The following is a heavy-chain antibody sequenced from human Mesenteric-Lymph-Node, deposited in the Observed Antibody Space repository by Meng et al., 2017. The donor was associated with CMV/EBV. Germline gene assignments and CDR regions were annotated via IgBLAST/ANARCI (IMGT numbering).Heavy chain of an antibody. D-gene: IGHD5-24*01. J-gene: IGHJ5*02. V-gene: IGHV4-34*01. CDR1: GGSFSGYY. CDR2: INHSGST. Sequence: SQTLSLTCAVYGGSFSGYYWSWIRQPPGKGLEWIGEINHSGSTNYNPSLKSRVTISVDTSKNQFYLNVTSVTAADTALYYCARGSGGDGYSYNWFDPWGQGNLVTVSS. CDR3: ARGSGGDGYSYNWFDP.